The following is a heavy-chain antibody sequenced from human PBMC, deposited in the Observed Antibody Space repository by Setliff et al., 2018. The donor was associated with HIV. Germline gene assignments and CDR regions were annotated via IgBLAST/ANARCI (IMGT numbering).Heavy chain of an antibody. D-gene: IGHD3-9*01. CDR3: ARAPGDILTAYFGGLDY. Sequence: GGSLRLSCAASGFTFSDDYMSWIRQIPGKGLEWVSYISGSSTYWKYADSVKGRFTISRDNAKNSLFLQMNSLRAEDTALYYCARAPGDILTAYFGGLDYWGQGALVTVSS. V-gene: IGHV3-11*06. CDR1: GFTFSDDY. J-gene: IGHJ4*02. CDR2: ISGSSTYW.